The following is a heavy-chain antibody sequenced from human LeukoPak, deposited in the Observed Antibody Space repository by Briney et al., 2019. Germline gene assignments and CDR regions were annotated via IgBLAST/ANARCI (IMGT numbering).Heavy chain of an antibody. V-gene: IGHV3-48*01. J-gene: IGHJ4*02. CDR1: GFIFSQYS. CDR2: IRSSSET. CDR3: TRVGYIDEGIDH. D-gene: IGHD5-24*01. Sequence: GGSLRLSCAASGFIFSQYSMNWVRQAPGKGLEWVSHIRSSSETFYADSVKGRFTISRDNARNSLYLQMNNLRAEDTAIYYCTRVGYIDEGIDHWGQGTLVTVSS.